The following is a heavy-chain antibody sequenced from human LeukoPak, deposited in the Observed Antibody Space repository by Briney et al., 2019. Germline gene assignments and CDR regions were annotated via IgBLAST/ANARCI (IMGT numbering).Heavy chain of an antibody. CDR1: GGTFSNYA. D-gene: IGHD6-19*01. CDR2: IIPTFGTT. J-gene: IGHJ4*02. Sequence: SVKVSCKASGGTFSNYAISWVRQAPGQGLEWMGEIIPTFGTTNYAQKFQGRVTITADDSTSTAYMELSSLRSEDTAVYYCARVAAVSGNTGYFDYWGQGTLVAVSS. CDR3: ARVAAVSGNTGYFDY. V-gene: IGHV1-69*01.